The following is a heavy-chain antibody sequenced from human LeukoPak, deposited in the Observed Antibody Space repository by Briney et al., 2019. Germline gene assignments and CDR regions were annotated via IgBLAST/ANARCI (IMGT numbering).Heavy chain of an antibody. CDR3: ARSPEWLLTKYYYYYGMDV. CDR2: IYTSGST. J-gene: IGHJ6*02. Sequence: SETLSLTCTVSGGSISSYYWSWIRQPAGKGLEWIGRIYTSGSTNYNPSLKSRVTISVDTSKNQFSLKLSSVTAADTAVYYCARSPEWLLTKYYYYYGMDVWGQGTTVTVSS. D-gene: IGHD3-3*01. CDR1: GGSISSYY. V-gene: IGHV4-4*07.